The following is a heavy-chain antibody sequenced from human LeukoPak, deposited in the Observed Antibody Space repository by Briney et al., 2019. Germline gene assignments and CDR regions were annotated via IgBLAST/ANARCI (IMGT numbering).Heavy chain of an antibody. Sequence: GSLRLSCAASGFTVNNYYMTWVRQAPGKGLECVSILYSGGMTFYSDSVKGRFTISTDNSRNTVNLQMNSLRAEDTGIYYCARMFGGNLYGYYFDYWGQGSVLTVSS. V-gene: IGHV3-53*01. CDR1: GFTVNNYY. D-gene: IGHD4-23*01. J-gene: IGHJ4*02. CDR2: LYSGGMT. CDR3: ARMFGGNLYGYYFDY.